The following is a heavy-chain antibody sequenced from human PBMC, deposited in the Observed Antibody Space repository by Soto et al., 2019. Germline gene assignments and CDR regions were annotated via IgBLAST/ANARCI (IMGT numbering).Heavy chain of an antibody. CDR2: IYWDDDK. CDR1: GFSLSTSGVG. Sequence: QITLKESGPTLVKPTQTLTLTCTFSGFSLSTSGVGVGWIRQPPGKALEWLALIYWDDDKRYSPSLKSRLTITKDTSKNQLVLTMTTMDPVDTATYYCAHTADAELGVLPHPWGQGTLVTVSS. CDR3: AHTADAELGVLPHP. D-gene: IGHD3-3*02. V-gene: IGHV2-5*02. J-gene: IGHJ5*02.